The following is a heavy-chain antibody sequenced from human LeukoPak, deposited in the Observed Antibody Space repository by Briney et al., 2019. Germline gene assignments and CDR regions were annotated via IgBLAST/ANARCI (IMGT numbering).Heavy chain of an antibody. CDR1: GLTFNIYD. J-gene: IGHJ4*02. CDR2: ISAGGGTK. D-gene: IGHD5-24*01. V-gene: IGHV3-23*01. Sequence: GGSLRLSCAASGLTFNIYDMHWVRQAPGKGLGWVSVISAGGGTKDYADSVKGRFSISRDNSKDTLFLQMNSLRAEDSAIYYCAKDQEGYHRPIDYWGQGTLVTVSS. CDR3: AKDQEGYHRPIDY.